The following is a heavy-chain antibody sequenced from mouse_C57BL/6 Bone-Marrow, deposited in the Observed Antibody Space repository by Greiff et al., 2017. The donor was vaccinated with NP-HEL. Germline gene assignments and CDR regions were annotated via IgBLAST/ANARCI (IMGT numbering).Heavy chain of an antibody. CDR2: IRNKANNHAT. CDR1: GFTFSDAW. CDR3: TLIYYYGSSPYYYAMDY. D-gene: IGHD1-1*01. V-gene: IGHV6-6*01. J-gene: IGHJ4*01. Sequence: EVKLVESGGGLVQPGGSMKLSCAASGFTFSDAWMDWVRQSPEKGLEWVAEIRNKANNHATYYAESVKGRFTISRDDSKSSVYLQMNSLRAEDTGIYYCTLIYYYGSSPYYYAMDYWGQGTSVTVSS.